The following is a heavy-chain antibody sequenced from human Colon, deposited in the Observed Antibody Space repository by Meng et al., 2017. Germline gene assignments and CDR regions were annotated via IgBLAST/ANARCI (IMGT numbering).Heavy chain of an antibody. V-gene: IGHV4-4*02. CDR2: IYHSGRT. D-gene: IGHD1-26*01. J-gene: IGHJ4*02. CDR1: GGSIRNDQW. Sequence: QGQQQESGPGLGTPLGTLSLTGDVSGGSIRNDQWWSWVRQAPGKGLEWIGEIYHSGRTNYNPSVKSRVSMSVDKSQNHFSLRLSSVTAADTAVYYCARSPYSGSALPFFDYWGQGSLVTVSS. CDR3: ARSPYSGSALPFFDY.